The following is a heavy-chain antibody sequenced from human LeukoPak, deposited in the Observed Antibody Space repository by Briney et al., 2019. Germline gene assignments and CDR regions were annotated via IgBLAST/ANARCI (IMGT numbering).Heavy chain of an antibody. CDR2: IYYSGST. V-gene: IGHV4-39*01. Sequence: PSETLSLTCTVSGGSISSSSYYWGWIRQPPGKGLEWIGSIYYSGSTCYNPSLKSRVTISVDTSKNQFSLKLSSVTAADTAVYYCARLEGEYGSGSFFDYWGQGTLVTVSS. CDR3: ARLEGEYGSGSFFDY. D-gene: IGHD3-10*01. CDR1: GGSISSSSYY. J-gene: IGHJ4*02.